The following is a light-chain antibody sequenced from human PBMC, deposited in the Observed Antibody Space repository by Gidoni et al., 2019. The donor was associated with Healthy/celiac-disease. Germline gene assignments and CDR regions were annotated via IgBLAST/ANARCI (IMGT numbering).Light chain of an antibody. CDR1: QSVLYSSNNQNY. Sequence: DIVMTQSPDSLPVSLGERATINCKSSQSVLYSSNNQNYLAWYQQKPGQPPKLLIYWASTRESGVPDRFSGSGSGTDFTLTISSLQAEDVAVYYCQQYYSTPLTFGQGTRLEIK. V-gene: IGKV4-1*01. J-gene: IGKJ5*01. CDR3: QQYYSTPLT. CDR2: WAS.